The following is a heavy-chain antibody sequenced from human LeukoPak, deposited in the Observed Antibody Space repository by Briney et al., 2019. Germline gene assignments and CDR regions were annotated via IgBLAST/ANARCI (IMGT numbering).Heavy chain of an antibody. D-gene: IGHD4-17*01. CDR2: IYHSGST. J-gene: IGHJ4*02. CDR1: GGSISSGGYS. V-gene: IGHV4-30-2*01. CDR3: AGRLRSLDY. Sequence: SQTLSLTCAVSGGSISSGGYSWSWIRQPPGTGLEWIGYIYHSGSTYYNPSLKSRVTISVDTSKNQFSLKLNSVTAADTAVYYCAGRLRSLDYWGQGTLVTVSS.